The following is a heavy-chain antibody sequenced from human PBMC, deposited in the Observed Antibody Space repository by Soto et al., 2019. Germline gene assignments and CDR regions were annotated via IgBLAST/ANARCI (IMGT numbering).Heavy chain of an antibody. CDR1: GYTFTTYG. D-gene: IGHD2-15*01. J-gene: IGHJ4*02. CDR2: ISTYNGNT. V-gene: IGHV1-18*04. Sequence: GASLKGSCAASGYTFTTYGISWVRQAPGQGLEWMGWISTYNGNTNYEQKLQGRVTLTTDTLTSTAYMELRSLRSDDTAVYYCARRGAYCSGGTCYHFDYCGQGPLVPVSS. CDR3: ARRGAYCSGGTCYHFDY.